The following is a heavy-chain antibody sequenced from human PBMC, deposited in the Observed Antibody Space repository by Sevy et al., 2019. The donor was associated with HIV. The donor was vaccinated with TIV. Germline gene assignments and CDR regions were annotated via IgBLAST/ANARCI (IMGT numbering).Heavy chain of an antibody. Sequence: SETLSLTCAVSGGSISSGGYSRSWIRQPPGKGLEWIGYIYHSGITYYNPSLKSRLTISVDRSKNQFSLNLSSVTAADTAVYYCARVATGTHHNNWFDPWRQGTLVTVSS. V-gene: IGHV4-30-2*01. J-gene: IGHJ5*02. D-gene: IGHD1-1*01. CDR2: IYHSGIT. CDR3: ARVATGTHHNNWFDP. CDR1: GGSISSGGYS.